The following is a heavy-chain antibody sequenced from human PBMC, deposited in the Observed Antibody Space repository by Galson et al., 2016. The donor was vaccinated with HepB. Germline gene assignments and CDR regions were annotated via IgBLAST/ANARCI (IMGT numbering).Heavy chain of an antibody. Sequence: SETLSLTCTVSGGSISSTFYYWGWIRQSPEKGLEWIGEMDHSGSTNYSPSLKSRVTISADTSNNHFSLKLTSVTAADTAVYYCARGSTYYDGRGYYYWGQGTLVTVSS. J-gene: IGHJ4*02. CDR2: MDHSGST. D-gene: IGHD3-22*01. CDR1: GGSISSTFYY. CDR3: ARGSTYYDGRGYYY. V-gene: IGHV4-39*07.